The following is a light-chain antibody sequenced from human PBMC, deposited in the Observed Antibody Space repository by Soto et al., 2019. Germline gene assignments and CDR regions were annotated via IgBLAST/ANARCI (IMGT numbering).Light chain of an antibody. J-gene: IGKJ1*01. Sequence: EIVLAQSPGTLSLSPGERATLSCRASQSVSNTYLAWYQQKPGQASRLLIYGVSSRAPGIPDRFSGSGSGTDFTLTISRLEPEDFAVYYCQQYGSSGRTFGQGTKVDIK. CDR3: QQYGSSGRT. CDR2: GVS. V-gene: IGKV3-20*01. CDR1: QSVSNTY.